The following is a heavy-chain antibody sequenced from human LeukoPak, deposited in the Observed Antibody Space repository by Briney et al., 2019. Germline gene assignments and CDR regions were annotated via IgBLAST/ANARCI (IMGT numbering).Heavy chain of an antibody. CDR3: ARGVLVVVTAAYFFDY. D-gene: IGHD2-21*02. V-gene: IGHV4-59*08. CDR1: GASISTYY. Sequence: SETLSLTCTVSGASISTYYWSWIRQPPGKGLEWLGYIYFTGSTNYNPSLESRISISVDTSTKQFSLKLTSVTAADTAVYYCARGVLVVVTAAYFFDYWGQGILVTVSS. CDR2: IYFTGST. J-gene: IGHJ4*02.